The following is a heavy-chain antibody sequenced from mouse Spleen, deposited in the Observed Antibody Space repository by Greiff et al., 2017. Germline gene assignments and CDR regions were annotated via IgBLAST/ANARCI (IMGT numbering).Heavy chain of an antibody. CDR2: IDPETGGT. J-gene: IGHJ1*03. CDR3: TSTVSDWYFDV. V-gene: IGHV1-15*01. CDR1: GYTFTDYE. Sequence: QVQLQQSGAELVRPGASVTLSCKASGYTFTDYEMHWVKQTPVHGLEWIGAIDPETGGTAYNQKFKGKAILTADKSSSTAYMELRSLTSEDSAVYYGTSTVSDWYFDVWGTGTTVTVSS. D-gene: IGHD1-1*01.